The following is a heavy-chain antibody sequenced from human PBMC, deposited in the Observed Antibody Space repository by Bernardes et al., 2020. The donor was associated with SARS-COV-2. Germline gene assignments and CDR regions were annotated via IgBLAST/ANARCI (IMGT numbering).Heavy chain of an antibody. CDR1: GFTFSSYS. CDR3: ARGGSLRGLLNKWNDGRRDAFDI. D-gene: IGHD1-1*01. V-gene: IGHV3-48*04. CDR2: ISSSSNTV. Sequence: GGSLRLSCAASGFTFSSYSMNWVRQAPGKGLEWLSYISSSSNTVYYADSVKGRPTISRDNAKNSLYLQMNSLRAADTAVYYCARGGSLRGLLNKWNDGRRDAFDIWGQGTMVTVSS. J-gene: IGHJ3*02.